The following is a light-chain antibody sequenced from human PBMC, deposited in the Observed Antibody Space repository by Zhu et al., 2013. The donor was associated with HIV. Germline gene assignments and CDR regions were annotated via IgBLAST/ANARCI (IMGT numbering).Light chain of an antibody. J-gene: IGKJ1*01. V-gene: IGKV1-5*01. CDR1: QLIRNS. Sequence: DIQMTQSPSTLSASVGDRVSITCRASQLIRNSLAWYQQKPGKAPKLLIYEASTLQGGVPSRFSGSGSGTEFTLTISSLQPDDFATYYCQQYSSYSTFGQGTKVEMK. CDR3: QQYSSYST. CDR2: EAS.